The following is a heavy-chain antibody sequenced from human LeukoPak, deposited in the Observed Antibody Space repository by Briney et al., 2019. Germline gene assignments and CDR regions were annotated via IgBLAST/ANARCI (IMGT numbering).Heavy chain of an antibody. CDR1: GYTFTTYY. CDR2: INPSDGST. CDR3: AREGYCSSASCSDAFDI. Sequence: ASVKVSCKASGYTFTTYYIHWVRQAPGQGLEWMGIINPSDGSTSYAQKFQGRVTITTDESTSTAYMELSSLRSEDTAVYYCAREGYCSSASCSDAFDIWGQGTMVTVSS. V-gene: IGHV1-46*01. D-gene: IGHD2-2*01. J-gene: IGHJ3*02.